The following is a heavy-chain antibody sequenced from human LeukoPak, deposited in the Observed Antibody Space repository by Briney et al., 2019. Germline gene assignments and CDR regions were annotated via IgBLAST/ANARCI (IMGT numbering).Heavy chain of an antibody. D-gene: IGHD2-15*01. J-gene: IGHJ6*03. V-gene: IGHV1-46*01. CDR3: ARESLGYCSGGSCYSANDYYYMDV. CDR2: INPSGGST. Sequence: ASVKVSCKASGYTFTSYYMHWVRQAPGQGLEWMGIINPSGGSTSYAQKFQGRVTMTRDMSTSTVYMELSSLRSEDTAVYYCARESLGYCSGGSCYSANDYYYMDVWGKGTTVTISS. CDR1: GYTFTSYY.